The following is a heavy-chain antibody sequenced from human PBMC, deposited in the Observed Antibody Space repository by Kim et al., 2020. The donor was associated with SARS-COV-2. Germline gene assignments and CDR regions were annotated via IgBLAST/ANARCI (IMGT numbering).Heavy chain of an antibody. Sequence: GGSLRLSCAASGFTFSNAWMSWVRQAPGKGLEWVGRIKSKTDGGTTDYAAPVKGRFTISRDDSKNTLYLQMNSLKTEDTAVYYCTTDLIAAAEYYYGMDVWGQGTTVTVSS. CDR1: GFTFSNAW. D-gene: IGHD6-13*01. J-gene: IGHJ6*02. CDR3: TTDLIAAAEYYYGMDV. V-gene: IGHV3-15*01. CDR2: IKSKTDGGTT.